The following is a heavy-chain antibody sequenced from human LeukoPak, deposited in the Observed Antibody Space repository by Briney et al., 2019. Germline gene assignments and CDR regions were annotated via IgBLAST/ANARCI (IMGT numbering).Heavy chain of an antibody. D-gene: IGHD2-15*01. CDR3: ARDPWSADSGYCSGGSCPNLDY. V-gene: IGHV1-18*01. CDR1: GYTFTSYG. J-gene: IGHJ4*02. CDR2: ISAYNGNT. Sequence: ASVKVSCKASGYTFTSYGISWVRQAPGQGLEWMGWISAYNGNTNYAQKLQGRVTMTTDTSTSTAYMELRSLRSDDTAVYYCARDPWSADSGYCSGGSCPNLDYWGQGTLVTVSS.